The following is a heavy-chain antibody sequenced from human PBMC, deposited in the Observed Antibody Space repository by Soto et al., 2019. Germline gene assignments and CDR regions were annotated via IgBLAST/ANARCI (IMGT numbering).Heavy chain of an antibody. CDR2: IYYSGST. CDR1: GGSISSGGYY. J-gene: IGHJ6*03. CDR3: ARGRRRAAAGKVYYYYYYMDV. V-gene: IGHV4-31*03. Sequence: QVQLQESGPGLVKPSQTLSLTCTVSGGSISSGGYYWSWIRQHPGKGLEWIGYIYYSGSTYYNPSLKSRVTISVDTSKNQFSLKLSSVTAADTAVYYCARGRRRAAAGKVYYYYYYMDVWGKGTTVTVSS. D-gene: IGHD6-13*01.